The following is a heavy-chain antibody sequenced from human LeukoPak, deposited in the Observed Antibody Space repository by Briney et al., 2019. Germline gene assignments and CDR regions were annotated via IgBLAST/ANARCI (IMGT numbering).Heavy chain of an antibody. V-gene: IGHV4-38-2*02. CDR3: ARDLGYYGSGSYVY. CDR1: GYSISSGYY. J-gene: IGHJ4*02. CDR2: IYHSGST. D-gene: IGHD3-10*01. Sequence: SETLSLTCAVSGYSISSGYYWGWIRQPPGKGLEWIGSIYHSGSTYYNPSLKSRVTISVDTSKNQFSLKLSSVTAADTAVYYCARDLGYYGSGSYVYWGQGTLATVSS.